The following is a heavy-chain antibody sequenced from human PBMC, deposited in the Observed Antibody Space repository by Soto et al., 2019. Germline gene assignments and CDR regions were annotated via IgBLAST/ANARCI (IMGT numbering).Heavy chain of an antibody. Sequence: EVQLVESGGTVIQPGGSLRLSCAASGLNVNTNYMTWVRQAPGKGLEWLSIIHGGGNKFYSDSVKGRLTISRDTSKNTVYLQMSSLTVDDTAVYYCASGPTLAARLGWNYFDPWGQGTLVTVSS. J-gene: IGHJ5*02. V-gene: IGHV3-53*01. CDR3: ASGPTLAARLGWNYFDP. D-gene: IGHD6-6*01. CDR1: GLNVNTNY. CDR2: IHGGGNK.